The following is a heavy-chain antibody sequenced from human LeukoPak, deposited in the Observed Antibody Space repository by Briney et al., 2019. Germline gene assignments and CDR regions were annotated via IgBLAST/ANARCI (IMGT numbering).Heavy chain of an antibody. J-gene: IGHJ3*01. CDR3: AKSTYYYDTFVNAFDL. D-gene: IGHD3-22*01. Sequence: SETLSLTCTVSGGSVSSSHYWGWIRQPPGKGLEWIGSIYYGGSTYYNASLRSRVTTSVDTSKNQFFLKLSSVTAADTAVYYCAKSTYYYDTFVNAFDLWGQGTVVTVSS. CDR1: GGSVSSSHY. V-gene: IGHV4-39*07. CDR2: IYYGGST.